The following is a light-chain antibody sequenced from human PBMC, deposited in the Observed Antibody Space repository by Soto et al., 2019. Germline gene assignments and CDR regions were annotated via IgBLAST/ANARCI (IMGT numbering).Light chain of an antibody. CDR1: SSDVGAYYP. CDR2: GVT. Sequence: QSALTQPASVSGSPGQSITISCTGTSSDVGAYYPVSWYQHHPGKAPKLIIYGVTNRPSGVSNRFSGSKSGNTASLTISGLQAEDEADYHCSSYTSGSSHYVFGTGTKLTVL. CDR3: SSYTSGSSHYV. V-gene: IGLV2-14*01. J-gene: IGLJ1*01.